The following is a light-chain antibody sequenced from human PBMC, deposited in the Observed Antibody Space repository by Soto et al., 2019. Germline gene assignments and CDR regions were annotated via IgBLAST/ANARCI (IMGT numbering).Light chain of an antibody. CDR1: SSDIGAYNY. CDR2: DVT. V-gene: IGLV2-14*03. CDR3: CSYTSTSTLHV. J-gene: IGLJ1*01. Sequence: QSVRTQPASVSGSPGQSITISCTGTSSDIGAYNYVSWYQQHPGRAPKLIIYDVTHRPAGISSRFSASKSGNTASLTISVLQAEDEADYSSCSYTSTSTLHVFGPGTKVTVL.